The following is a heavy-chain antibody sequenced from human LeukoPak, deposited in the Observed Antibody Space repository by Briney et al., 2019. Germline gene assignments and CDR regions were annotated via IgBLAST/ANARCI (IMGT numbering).Heavy chain of an antibody. D-gene: IGHD3-10*01. CDR1: GYSFTGYY. CDR2: INPNSGGT. Sequence: ASVKLSCKASGYSFTGYYMHWVRQAPGQGLEWMGWINPNSGGTNLAQRFQGRVTMTTDASISTAYMELSSLRSDDTALYYCAKGRGSIMIRGVITNYFHLWGRGTLVSVSS. V-gene: IGHV1-2*02. J-gene: IGHJ2*01. CDR3: AKGRGSIMIRGVITNYFHL.